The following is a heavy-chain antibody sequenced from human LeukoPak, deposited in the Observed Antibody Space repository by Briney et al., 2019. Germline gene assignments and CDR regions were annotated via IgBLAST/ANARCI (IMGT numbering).Heavy chain of an antibody. CDR1: GFTFSSDT. CDR2: ITSGSSTI. J-gene: IGHJ5*02. V-gene: IGHV3-48*04. Sequence: GGSLRLSCAASGFTFSSDTMHWVRQAPGKGLEWVSDITSGSSTINYAAAVKGRFTTSRDNAQNSLYLQMNSLRADDAAVYVCARDSYVVAPFDPWGQGTLVIVSS. CDR3: ARDSYVVAPFDP. D-gene: IGHD2-15*01.